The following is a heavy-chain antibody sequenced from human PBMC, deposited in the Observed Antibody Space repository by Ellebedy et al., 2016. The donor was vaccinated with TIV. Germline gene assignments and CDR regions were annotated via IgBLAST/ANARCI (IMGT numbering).Heavy chain of an antibody. V-gene: IGHV1-46*01. J-gene: IGHJ4*02. Sequence: ASVKVSCKASGYTFTSYFLYWVRQAPGQGLEWMGIINPTSGSSNYAQKFQGRVTMTRDTSTSTVYVDLSSLRSEDTAVYYCAGGDNYYYDSSGYNYSYWGQGTLVTVSS. CDR1: GYTFTSYF. CDR2: INPTSGSS. D-gene: IGHD3-22*01. CDR3: AGGDNYYYDSSGYNYSY.